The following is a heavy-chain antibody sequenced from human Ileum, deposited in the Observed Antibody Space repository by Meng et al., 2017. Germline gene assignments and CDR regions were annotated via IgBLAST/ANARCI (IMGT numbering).Heavy chain of an antibody. D-gene: IGHD6-13*01. J-gene: IGHJ4*02. V-gene: IGHV4-31*03. Sequence: QVQLQESGPGLVKVSQNLSLTCTVSGGSIGSAAYYWTWIRQHPGKGLEWIGYIYYSGTTYYNPSLKSRVTISVDTSKNQFSLKLSSVTAADTAVYYCAREPPAAAGTGADYWGQGTLVTVSS. CDR2: IYYSGTT. CDR3: AREPPAAAGTGADY. CDR1: GGSIGSAAYY.